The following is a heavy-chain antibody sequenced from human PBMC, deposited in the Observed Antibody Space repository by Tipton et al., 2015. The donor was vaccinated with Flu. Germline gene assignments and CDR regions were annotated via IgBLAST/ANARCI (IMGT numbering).Heavy chain of an antibody. CDR2: IYNSQYT. Sequence: TLSLTCTVSGGSIGSYYWNWIRQSPGKGLEWIGYIYNSQYTKYNPSLKSRVTISVDTSKKQFSLQLRSVTAADTAVYYCARDPSLGMPDYFDYWGQGTLVTASS. CDR3: ARDPSLGMPDYFDY. CDR1: GGSIGSYY. D-gene: IGHD2-2*01. V-gene: IGHV4-59*12. J-gene: IGHJ4*02.